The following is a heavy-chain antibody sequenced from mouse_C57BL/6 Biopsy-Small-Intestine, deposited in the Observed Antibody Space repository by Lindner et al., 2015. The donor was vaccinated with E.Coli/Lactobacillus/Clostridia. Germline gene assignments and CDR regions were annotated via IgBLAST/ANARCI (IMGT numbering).Heavy chain of an antibody. CDR3: ARSGVASWFAY. D-gene: IGHD1-1*02. CDR1: GYSFTGYN. CDR2: INPYYGST. J-gene: IGHJ3*01. V-gene: IGHV1-39*01. Sequence: VQLQESGAELVKPGASVKISCKASGYSFTGYNMNWVRQSHGKSLEWIGNINPYYGSTTYNQRFTGKATLTVDKSSSTAYMQLNSLTSEDSAVYYCARSGVASWFAYWGQGTLVTVSA.